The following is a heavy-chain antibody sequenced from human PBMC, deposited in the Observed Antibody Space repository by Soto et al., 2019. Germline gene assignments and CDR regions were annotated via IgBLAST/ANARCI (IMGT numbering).Heavy chain of an antibody. D-gene: IGHD4-17*01. J-gene: IGHJ6*02. Sequence: SETLSLTCTVSGGSISTYYWSWIRQPPGKGLEWIGYIYYSGSTNYNPSLKSRVTISVDRSKNQFSLKLSSVTAADTAVYYCARAHYGDYGYGMDVWGQGTTVTVSS. CDR2: IYYSGST. CDR3: ARAHYGDYGYGMDV. CDR1: GGSISTYY. V-gene: IGHV4-59*12.